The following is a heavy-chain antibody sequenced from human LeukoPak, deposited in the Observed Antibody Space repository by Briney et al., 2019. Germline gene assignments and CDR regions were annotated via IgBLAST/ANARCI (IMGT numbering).Heavy chain of an antibody. CDR1: GYTFTSYG. CDR3: ARVGQSRGTLEWLLFDLDY. D-gene: IGHD3-3*01. CDR2: ISAYNGNT. J-gene: IGHJ4*02. Sequence: ASVKVSCKASGYTFTSYGISWVRQAPGQGLEWMGWISAYNGNTNYAQKLQGRGTMTTDTSTSTAYMELRSLRSDDTAVYYCARVGQSRGTLEWLLFDLDYWGQGTLVTVSS. V-gene: IGHV1-18*01.